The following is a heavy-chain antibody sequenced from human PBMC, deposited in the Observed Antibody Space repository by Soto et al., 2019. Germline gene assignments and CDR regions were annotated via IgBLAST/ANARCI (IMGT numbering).Heavy chain of an antibody. CDR2: IYYSGST. D-gene: IGHD4-17*01. CDR3: ARGQRALITYGPFDP. V-gene: IGHV4-59*01. Sequence: KPSETLSLTCTVSGGSISSYYWSWIRQPPGKGLEWIGYIYYSGSTNYNPSLKSRVTISVDTSKNQFSLKLSSVTAADTAVYYCARGQRALITYGPFDPWGQGTLVTVSS. CDR1: GGSISSYY. J-gene: IGHJ5*02.